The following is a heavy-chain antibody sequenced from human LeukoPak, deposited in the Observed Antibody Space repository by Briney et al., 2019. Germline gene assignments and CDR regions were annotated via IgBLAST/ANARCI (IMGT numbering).Heavy chain of an antibody. Sequence: GASVKVSCKASGYTFTNYDINWVRQATGQGPEWMGWMNPKSGNTGYAQKFQGRVTMTRKTSTSTAYTELSSLRSDDTAVYYCARDQDIVVVVAALRQREMGGFDPWGQGTLVTV. J-gene: IGHJ5*02. CDR3: ARDQDIVVVVAALRQREMGGFDP. D-gene: IGHD2-15*01. V-gene: IGHV1-8*01. CDR2: MNPKSGNT. CDR1: GYTFTNYD.